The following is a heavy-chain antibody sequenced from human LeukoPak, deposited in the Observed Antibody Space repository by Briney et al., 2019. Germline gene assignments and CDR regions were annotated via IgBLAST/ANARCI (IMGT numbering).Heavy chain of an antibody. V-gene: IGHV4-39*07. Sequence: PSETLSLTCTVSGGSVSSSSYYWAWIRQPPGKGLEWIGSVYYDGGTSYSPSLKSRVTVPVDTSRNQFSLRLRSVTAADTAVYYCASAAYYYDSSGYSVRSFGYFQHWGQGTLVTVSS. CDR1: GGSVSSSSYY. CDR2: VYYDGGT. CDR3: ASAAYYYDSSGYSVRSFGYFQH. D-gene: IGHD3-22*01. J-gene: IGHJ1*01.